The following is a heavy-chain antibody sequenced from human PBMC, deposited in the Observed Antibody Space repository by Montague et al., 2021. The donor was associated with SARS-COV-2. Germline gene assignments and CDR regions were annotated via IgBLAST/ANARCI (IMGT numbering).Heavy chain of an antibody. D-gene: IGHD1-20*01. V-gene: IGHV2-26*01. CDR3: ARNRTDPPLVYLGVWDYDFDF. CDR2: IFLNGEQ. CDR1: GFSLNNRLG. Sequence: PALVKPTQTLTLTCTVSGFSLNNRLGVTWVRQPPGKALEWLGHIFLNGEQSVSTSLKTRLTISRYNSTSQVVLSMTNVGPADTTTYYCARNRTDPPLVYLGVWDYDFDFWGQGILVSVS. J-gene: IGHJ4*02.